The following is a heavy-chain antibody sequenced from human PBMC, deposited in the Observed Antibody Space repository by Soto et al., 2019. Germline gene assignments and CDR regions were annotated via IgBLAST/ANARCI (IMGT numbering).Heavy chain of an antibody. V-gene: IGHV4-34*01. D-gene: IGHD3-10*01. CDR2: INHSGST. Sequence: SETLSLTCAVYGGSFSGYYWSWIRQPPGKGLEWIGEINHSGSTNYNPSLKSRVTISVDTSKNQFSLKLSSVTAADTAVYYCARGRPNFYYYGSGQNWFDPWGQGTLVTVSS. CDR3: ARGRPNFYYYGSGQNWFDP. CDR1: GGSFSGYY. J-gene: IGHJ5*02.